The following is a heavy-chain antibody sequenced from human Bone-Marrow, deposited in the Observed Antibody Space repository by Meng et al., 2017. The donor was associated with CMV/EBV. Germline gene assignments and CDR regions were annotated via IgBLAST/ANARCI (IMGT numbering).Heavy chain of an antibody. J-gene: IGHJ6*02. V-gene: IGHV3-7*01. CDR2: IKQDGSET. CDR1: RFTFSTYW. Sequence: GESLKISCAASRFTFSTYWMSWVRQAPGKGLEWVANIKQDGSETYYVDSVRGRFTISRDNAKNSLYLQMNSLRAEYTAVYYCSRDPYLTFYYYGMDVWGQGNTVTFSS. CDR3: SRDPYLTFYYYGMDV. D-gene: IGHD2/OR15-2a*01.